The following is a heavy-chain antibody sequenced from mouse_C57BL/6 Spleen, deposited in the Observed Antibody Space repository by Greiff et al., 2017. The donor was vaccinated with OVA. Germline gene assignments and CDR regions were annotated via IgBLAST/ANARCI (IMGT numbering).Heavy chain of an antibody. CDR3: TCMVRGFAY. CDR1: GFNIKDYY. Sequence: VHVKQSGAELVRPGASVKLSCTASGFNIKDYYMHWVKQRPEQGLEWIGRIDPEDGDTEYAPKFQGKATMTADTSSNTAYLQLSSLTSEDTAVYYCTCMVRGFAYWGQGTLVTVSA. D-gene: IGHD2-2*01. CDR2: IDPEDGDT. J-gene: IGHJ3*01. V-gene: IGHV14-1*01.